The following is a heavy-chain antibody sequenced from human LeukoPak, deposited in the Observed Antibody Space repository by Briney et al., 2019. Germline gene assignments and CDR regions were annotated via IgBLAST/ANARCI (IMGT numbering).Heavy chain of an antibody. J-gene: IGHJ5*02. CDR3: AHSTSTVTPPPWFDP. V-gene: IGHV2-5*02. Sequence: SGPTLSKPTQPLTLSSTFSGISLSTRGVGVGWIRQPPAKALEWLALIYWDDDKRCCPSLQSRLTITKDTSKNQVVVTMTNMDPVDTATYYCAHSTSTVTPPPWFDPWGQGTLVTVSS. D-gene: IGHD4-17*01. CDR2: IYWDDDK. CDR1: GISLSTRGVG.